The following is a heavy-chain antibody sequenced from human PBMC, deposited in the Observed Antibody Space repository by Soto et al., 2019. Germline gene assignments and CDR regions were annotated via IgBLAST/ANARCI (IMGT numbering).Heavy chain of an antibody. Sequence: QVQLAQSGAEVKKPGSSVKVSCKASGGTFSSYTISWVRQAPGQGLEWMGRIIPILGIANYAQKFQGRVTITADKSTSTAYMELSSLRSEDTAVYYCAREQVAGTSPFDYWGQGTLVTVSS. CDR3: AREQVAGTSPFDY. D-gene: IGHD6-19*01. CDR2: IIPILGIA. J-gene: IGHJ4*02. V-gene: IGHV1-69*08. CDR1: GGTFSSYT.